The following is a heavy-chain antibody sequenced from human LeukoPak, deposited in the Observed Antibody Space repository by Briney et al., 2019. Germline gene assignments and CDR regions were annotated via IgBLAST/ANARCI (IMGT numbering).Heavy chain of an antibody. CDR2: VYYSGTA. Sequence: SETLSLTCTVSGGSMRSYYWSWIRQPPGKGLELIGYVYYSGTANYNPSLVSRVTILVDTSKNQFSLNLSSVTAADTAVYYCARTKSGWYYSDYWGQGTLVSVSS. D-gene: IGHD6-19*01. J-gene: IGHJ4*02. CDR3: ARTKSGWYYSDY. CDR1: GGSMRSYY. V-gene: IGHV4-59*08.